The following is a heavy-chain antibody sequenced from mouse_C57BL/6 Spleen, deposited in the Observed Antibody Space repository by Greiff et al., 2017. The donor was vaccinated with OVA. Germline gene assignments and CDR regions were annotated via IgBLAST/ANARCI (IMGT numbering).Heavy chain of an antibody. D-gene: IGHD2-4*01. J-gene: IGHJ2*01. CDR1: GFTFSDYY. Sequence: EVKLVESAGGLVQPGSSMKLSCTASGFTFSDYYMAWVRQVPEKGLEWVANINYDGSSTYYLDSLKSRFIISRDNAKNILYLQMSSLKSEDTATYYCARGENDYDGFDYWGQGTTLTVSS. CDR2: INYDGSST. CDR3: ARGENDYDGFDY. V-gene: IGHV5-16*01.